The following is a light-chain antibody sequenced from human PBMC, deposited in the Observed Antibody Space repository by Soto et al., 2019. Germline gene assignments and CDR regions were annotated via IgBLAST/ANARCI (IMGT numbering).Light chain of an antibody. CDR1: QSVNSNY. J-gene: IGKJ1*01. Sequence: EIVLTQSPGTLSLSPGERATLSCRASQSVNSNYLAWYQQKPGQAPRLLIYAASSRAAGFPDRFSGSGSETDFTLTISRLEPEDFAVYYCQQYGGSPWTFGRGTKVEIK. CDR3: QQYGGSPWT. CDR2: AAS. V-gene: IGKV3-20*01.